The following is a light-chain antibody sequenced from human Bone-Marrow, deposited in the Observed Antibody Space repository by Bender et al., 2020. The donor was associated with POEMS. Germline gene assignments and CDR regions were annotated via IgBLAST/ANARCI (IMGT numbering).Light chain of an antibody. J-gene: IGLJ3*02. V-gene: IGLV1-44*01. CDR1: SSNIGAHA. CDR2: PSH. CDR3: AVWDDSLNGWM. Sequence: QSALTQPPSASGTPGQRVTISCSGGSSNIGAHAVNWYQHLPGTAPKLLIYPSHRRPSEVPDRFSGSRSGTSASLAISGVRSEDEADYYCAVWDDSLNGWMFGGGTKLTVL.